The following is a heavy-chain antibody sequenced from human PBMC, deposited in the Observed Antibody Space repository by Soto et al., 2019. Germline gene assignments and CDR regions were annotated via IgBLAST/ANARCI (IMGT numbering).Heavy chain of an antibody. CDR1: GGSISSYY. CDR3: ARGPSIAARWFDP. V-gene: IGHV4-59*01. D-gene: IGHD6-6*01. CDR2: IYYSGST. Sequence: SETLSLTCTVSGGSISSYYWSWIQQPPGKGLEWIGYIYYSGSTNYNPSLKSRVTISVDTSKNQFSLKLSSVTAADTAVYYCARGPSIAARWFDPWGQGTLVTVSS. J-gene: IGHJ5*02.